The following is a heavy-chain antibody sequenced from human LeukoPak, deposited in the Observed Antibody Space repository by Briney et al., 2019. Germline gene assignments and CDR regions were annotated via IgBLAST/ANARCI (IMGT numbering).Heavy chain of an antibody. Sequence: PGGSLTLSCAASGFTFSSYWMSWVRQAPGQGLEWVANINQDARETNYVDSVKGRFIISRDNAKNSVYLQMNTLRVEDTARYYCARQXXXFDYWGQGALVTVSS. CDR3: ARQXXXFDY. J-gene: IGHJ4*02. CDR1: GFTFSSYW. V-gene: IGHV3-7*01. CDR2: INQDARET.